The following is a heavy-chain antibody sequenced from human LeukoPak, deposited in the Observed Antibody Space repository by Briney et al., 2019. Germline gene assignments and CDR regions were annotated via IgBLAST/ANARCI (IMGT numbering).Heavy chain of an antibody. J-gene: IGHJ4*02. CDR1: GFTFDDYA. CDR3: AKDIANGDPSYH. V-gene: IGHV3-9*01. D-gene: IGHD4-17*01. Sequence: GGSLRLSCAASGFTFDDYAMHWVRQAPGKGLEWVSGISWNSGSIGYADSVKGRFTISRDNAKNSLYLQMNSLRAEDTALYYCAKDIANGDPSYHWGQGTLVTVSS. CDR2: ISWNSGSI.